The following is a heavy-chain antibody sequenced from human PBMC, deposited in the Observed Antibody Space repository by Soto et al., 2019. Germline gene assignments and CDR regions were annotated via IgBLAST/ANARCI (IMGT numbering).Heavy chain of an antibody. V-gene: IGHV4-4*02. D-gene: IGHD6-13*01. CDR1: GGSISSSNW. CDR3: ARNKIAAAGTFLSY. J-gene: IGHJ4*02. CDR2: IYHSGST. Sequence: TLSLTCAVSGGSISSSNWWSWVRQPPGKGLEWIGEIYHSGSTNYNPSLKSRVTISVDKSKNQFSLKLSSVTAADTAVYYCARNKIAAAGTFLSYWGQGTLVTVSS.